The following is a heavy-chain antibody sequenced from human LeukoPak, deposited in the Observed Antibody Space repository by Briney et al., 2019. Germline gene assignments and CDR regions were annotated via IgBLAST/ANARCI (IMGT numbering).Heavy chain of an antibody. CDR3: AKEGVTTPYYYYYYMDV. CDR1: GFTFSSYG. CDR2: IWYDGSNK. J-gene: IGHJ6*03. D-gene: IGHD1-14*01. Sequence: GRSLRLSCAASGFTFSSYGMHWVRQAPGKGLEWVAVIWYDGSNKYYADSVEGRFTISRGNSKNTLYLQMNSLRAEDTAVYYCAKEGVTTPYYYYYYMDVWGKGTTVTVSS. V-gene: IGHV3-33*06.